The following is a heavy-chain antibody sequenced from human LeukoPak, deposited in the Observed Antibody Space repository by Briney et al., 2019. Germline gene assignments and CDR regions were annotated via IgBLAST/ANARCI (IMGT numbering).Heavy chain of an antibody. D-gene: IGHD3-10*01. CDR3: TTDRLTMVRGVMANDAFDI. CDR1: GFTFSNAW. CDR2: IKSKTDGGTT. V-gene: IGHV3-15*01. Sequence: GGSLRLSCAASGFTFSNAWMSWVRQAPGKGVEWVGRIKSKTDGGTTDYAAPVKGRFTISRDDSKNTLYLQMNSLKTEDTAVYYCTTDRLTMVRGVMANDAFDIWGQGTMVTVSS. J-gene: IGHJ3*02.